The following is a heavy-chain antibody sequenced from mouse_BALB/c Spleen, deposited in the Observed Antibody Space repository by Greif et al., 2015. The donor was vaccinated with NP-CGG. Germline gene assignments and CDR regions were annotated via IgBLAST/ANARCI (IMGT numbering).Heavy chain of an antibody. Sequence: QVQQPGAELVKPGAPVKLSCKASGYTFTSYWMNWVKPRPGRGLEWIGRIDPSDSETHYNQKFKDKATLTVDKSSSTAYIQLSSLTSEDSAVYYCARRGDGSYFDYWGQGTTLTVSS. CDR2: IDPSDSET. CDR3: ARRGDGSYFDY. D-gene: IGHD2-3*01. V-gene: IGHV1-69*02. CDR1: GYTFTSYW. J-gene: IGHJ2*01.